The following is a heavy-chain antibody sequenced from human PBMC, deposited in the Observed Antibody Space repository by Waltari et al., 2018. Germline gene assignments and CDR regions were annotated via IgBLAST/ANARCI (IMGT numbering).Heavy chain of an antibody. CDR3: ARQDQLLVDY. D-gene: IGHD2-2*01. CDR2: MYYSGST. V-gene: IGHV4-39*01. Sequence: PQLQESGPGLVKPSATLSLTCTVSGGSLSSRSYYWGWIRQPPGQVLEVIGSMYYSGSTYYNPSLKSRVTISEDTSKNQFSLKLSAVTAADSAVYYCARQDQLLVDYWGQGTLVTVSS. CDR1: GGSLSSRSYY. J-gene: IGHJ4*02.